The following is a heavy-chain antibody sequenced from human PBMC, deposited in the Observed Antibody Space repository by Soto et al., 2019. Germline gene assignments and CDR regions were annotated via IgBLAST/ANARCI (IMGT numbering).Heavy chain of an antibody. CDR2: FYNSGST. Sequence: SETLSLTCAVSGGSISSGGYSWTWIRQPPGKGLEWIGYFYNSGSTFYNPSLKSRVTISVDRSKNQFSLKLNSLTAADTAVYYCAREGNLGRWLQPLDFWGQGTLVTVPQ. J-gene: IGHJ4*02. CDR1: GGSISSGGYS. D-gene: IGHD5-12*01. CDR3: AREGNLGRWLQPLDF. V-gene: IGHV4-30-2*01.